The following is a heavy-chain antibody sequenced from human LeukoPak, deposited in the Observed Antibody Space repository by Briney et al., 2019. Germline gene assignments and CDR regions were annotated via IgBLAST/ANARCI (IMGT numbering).Heavy chain of an antibody. J-gene: IGHJ5*02. V-gene: IGHV1-2*02. CDR1: GYTFTVNY. D-gene: IGHD1-26*01. Sequence: ASVTVSFTASGYTFTVNYMHLVRQAPGQGLGWMGWINPNSGGTNYAQKFQGRVTMTRDTSISTAYMELSRLRSDDTAVYYCASSYRSGSYWFDLWGQGTLVTVSS. CDR2: INPNSGGT. CDR3: ASSYRSGSYWFDL.